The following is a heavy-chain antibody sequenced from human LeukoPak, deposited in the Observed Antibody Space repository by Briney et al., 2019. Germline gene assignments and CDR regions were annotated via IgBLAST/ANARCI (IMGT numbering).Heavy chain of an antibody. CDR2: IYYSRST. J-gene: IGHJ4*02. D-gene: IGHD2-2*01. CDR1: GGSISSYY. CDR3: ARQGTRCLALFEL. V-gene: IGHV4-59*08. Sequence: SETLSLTCTVSGGSISSYYWSWIRQSPGKGLEWIGYIYYSRSTNYNPSLKSRVTISVDTSKNQFSLKLSSVTAADTAVYYCARQGTRCLALFELWGQGTLVTVSS.